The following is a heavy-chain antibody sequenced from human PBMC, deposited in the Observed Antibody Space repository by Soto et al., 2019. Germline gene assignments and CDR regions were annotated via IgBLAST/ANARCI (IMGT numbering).Heavy chain of an antibody. D-gene: IGHD4-17*01. V-gene: IGHV3-9*01. CDR2: ISWNSGSI. J-gene: IGHJ4*02. CDR3: QGGDGDYGLGFCRY. Sequence: GGSLRLSCAASGFTFDDYAMHWVRQAPGKGLEWVSGISWNSGSIGYADSVKGRFTISRDNAKNSLYLQMNSLRAEDTALYCAQGGDGDYGLGFCRYWGQGTLVTVSS. CDR1: GFTFDDYA.